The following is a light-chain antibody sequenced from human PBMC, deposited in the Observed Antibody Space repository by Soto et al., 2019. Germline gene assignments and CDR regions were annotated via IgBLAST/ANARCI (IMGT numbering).Light chain of an antibody. Sequence: QSVLTQPRSVSGSPGQSVTISCTGTSSDVGGYNYVSWYQQHPGTVPKLMIYDVSNRPSGVPDRFSGSKSGNTASLTISGLPAEDEADYYCCSYAGGHTALLFGGGTQLTVL. CDR1: SSDVGGYNY. CDR3: CSYAGGHTALL. V-gene: IGLV2-11*01. J-gene: IGLJ2*01. CDR2: DVS.